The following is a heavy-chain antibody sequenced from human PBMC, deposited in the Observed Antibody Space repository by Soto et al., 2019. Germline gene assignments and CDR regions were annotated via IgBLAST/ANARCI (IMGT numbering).Heavy chain of an antibody. CDR2: ISYDGSNK. CDR3: AKEGEHSSGWANFDD. D-gene: IGHD6-19*01. Sequence: SLRLSCAASGFTFSSYGMHWVRQAPGKGLEWVAVISYDGSNKYYADSVKGRFTISRDNSKNTLYLQMNSLRAEDTAVYYCAKEGEHSSGWANFDDWGQGTLVTVSS. CDR1: GFTFSSYG. V-gene: IGHV3-30*18. J-gene: IGHJ4*02.